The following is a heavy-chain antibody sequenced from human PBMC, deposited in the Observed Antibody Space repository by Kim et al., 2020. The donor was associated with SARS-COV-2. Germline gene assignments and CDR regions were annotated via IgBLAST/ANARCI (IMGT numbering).Heavy chain of an antibody. D-gene: IGHD3-22*01. J-gene: IGHJ3*02. Sequence: SETLSLTCTVSGGSISSGGYYWTWIRQHPGKGLEWIGYIYYSGTTNYNPSLKSRVTMSVDTSKNQFSLKLSSVTAADTAIYYCARDRYYENSGYRRAFDMWGQGTMVTVSS. CDR2: IYYSGTT. CDR1: GGSISSGGYY. V-gene: IGHV4-31*03. CDR3: ARDRYYENSGYRRAFDM.